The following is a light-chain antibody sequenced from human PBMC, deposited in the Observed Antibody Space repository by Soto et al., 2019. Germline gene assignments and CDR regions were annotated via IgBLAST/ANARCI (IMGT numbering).Light chain of an antibody. J-gene: IGKJ2*01. V-gene: IGKV1-39*01. CDR2: GAF. CDR1: QSIGSY. CDR3: QQNYGTPFT. Sequence: DIQMTQSPSSLSASVGDRVTITCRASQSIGSYLSWDQQKPGKAPNLLISGAFTLHSGVPSRFSGSGSGTDFTLTISSLQPEDFATFYCQQNYGTPFTFGQGTKVEIK.